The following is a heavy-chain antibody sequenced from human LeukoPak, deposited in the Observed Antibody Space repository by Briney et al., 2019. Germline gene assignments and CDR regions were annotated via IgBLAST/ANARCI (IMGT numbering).Heavy chain of an antibody. V-gene: IGHV3-21*01. J-gene: IGHJ4*02. Sequence: GGSLRLSCAASGFTFSSYSMNWVRQAPVKGLEWVSSISTSSSYIYYADSVKGRFTISRDNAKNSLYLQMNSLRAEDTAVYYCARVSGYSGTIRGCFDYWGQGTLVTVSS. CDR1: GFTFSSYS. CDR3: ARVSGYSGTIRGCFDY. D-gene: IGHD5-12*01. CDR2: ISTSSSYI.